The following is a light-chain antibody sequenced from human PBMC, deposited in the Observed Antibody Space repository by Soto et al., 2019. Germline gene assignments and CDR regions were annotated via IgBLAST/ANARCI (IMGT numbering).Light chain of an antibody. CDR2: DAS. J-gene: IGKJ2*01. CDR1: QGINSY. CDR3: QQHHDFPYT. V-gene: IGKV1-9*01. Sequence: DIQLTQSPSFLSASVGDRVTVTCRASQGINSYLAWYQHTPGKAPKLLIFDASNLQPGVASRFSGRASETDFFLTISSLHPEDFATYFCQQHHDFPYTFGQGTKLDIK.